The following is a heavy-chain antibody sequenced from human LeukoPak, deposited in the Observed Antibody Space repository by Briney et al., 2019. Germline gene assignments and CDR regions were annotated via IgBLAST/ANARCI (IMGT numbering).Heavy chain of an antibody. D-gene: IGHD3-22*01. CDR2: INHSGST. Sequence: SETLSLTCAVYGGSFSGYYWSWIRQPPGKGLEWIGEINHSGSTNYNPSLKSRVTISVDTSKDQFSLKLSSVTAADTAVYYCAGRPYYDTAKFDYWGQGTLVTVSS. CDR1: GGSFSGYY. J-gene: IGHJ4*02. CDR3: AGRPYYDTAKFDY. V-gene: IGHV4-34*01.